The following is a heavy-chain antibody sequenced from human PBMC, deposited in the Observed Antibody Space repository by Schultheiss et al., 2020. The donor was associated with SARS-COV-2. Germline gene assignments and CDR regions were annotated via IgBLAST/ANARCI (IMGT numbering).Heavy chain of an antibody. CDR2: INHSGST. D-gene: IGHD6-13*01. CDR3: ARDWGSSSWYWFDP. V-gene: IGHV4-34*01. Sequence: SETLSLTCTVSGGSISSYYWSWIRQPPGKGLEWIGEINHSGSTNYNPSLKSRVTISVDTSKNQFSLKLSSVTAADTAVYYCARDWGSSSWYWFDPWGQGTLVTVSS. CDR1: GGSISSYY. J-gene: IGHJ5*02.